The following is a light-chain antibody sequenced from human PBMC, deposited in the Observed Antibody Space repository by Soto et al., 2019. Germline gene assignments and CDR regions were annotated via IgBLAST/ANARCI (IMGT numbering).Light chain of an antibody. CDR1: SSDVGSYDY. J-gene: IGLJ1*01. Sequence: QSALTQPASVSGSPGQSITFSCTGTSSDVGSYDYVSWHQQHPGKAPKLIIYDVNNRPSGVPSRFSGSKSGNTASLIISGLQTEDEADYYCCAYSTSGTYVFGTGTKLTVL. V-gene: IGLV2-14*03. CDR3: CAYSTSGTYV. CDR2: DVN.